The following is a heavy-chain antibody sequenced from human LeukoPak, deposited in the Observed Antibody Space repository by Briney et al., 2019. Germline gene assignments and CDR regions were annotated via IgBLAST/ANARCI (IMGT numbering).Heavy chain of an antibody. CDR1: GLTFSSYA. Sequence: GGSLRLSCAASGLTFSSYAMGWVRQAPEKGLEWVSAISGSGSRTHYADSVKGRFTISRDNSNNLVYLQMNNLRAEDTAEYYCAKRARYNSARATDFDSWGQGTQVTVSS. J-gene: IGHJ4*02. V-gene: IGHV3-23*01. CDR2: ISGSGSRT. D-gene: IGHD6-19*01. CDR3: AKRARYNSARATDFDS.